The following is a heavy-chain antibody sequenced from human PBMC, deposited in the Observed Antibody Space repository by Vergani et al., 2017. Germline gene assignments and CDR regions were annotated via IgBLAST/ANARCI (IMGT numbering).Heavy chain of an antibody. CDR3: AKHFRGWGIDY. CDR1: GFPLSNYD. D-gene: IGHD3-16*01. Sequence: QVQLVESGGGVVQRGRSLRLSCAPSGFPLSNYDMQWIRQGPGKGLEFVAFIQFDGSNKYYADSVKGRFTLSRDFSKNTLYLQMNSLRTDDTATYYCAKHFRGWGIDYWGQGTQVIVSS. V-gene: IGHV3-30*02. J-gene: IGHJ4*02. CDR2: IQFDGSNK.